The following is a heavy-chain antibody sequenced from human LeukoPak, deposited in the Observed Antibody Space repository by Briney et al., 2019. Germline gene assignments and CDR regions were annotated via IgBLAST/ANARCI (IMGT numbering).Heavy chain of an antibody. CDR3: ARDYYGGNSSPYYFDY. V-gene: IGHV4-59*01. D-gene: IGHD4-23*01. CDR1: GGSISSYY. J-gene: IGHJ4*02. Sequence: PSETLSLTCTVSGGSISSYYWSWIRQPPGKGLEWFGYIYYSGSTNYNASLKSRVTITVDTSKNQFSLKLSSVTAADTAVYYCARDYYGGNSSPYYFDYWGQGTLVTVSS. CDR2: IYYSGST.